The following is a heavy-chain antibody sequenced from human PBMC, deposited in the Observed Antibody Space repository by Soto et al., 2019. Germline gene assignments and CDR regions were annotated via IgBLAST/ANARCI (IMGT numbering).Heavy chain of an antibody. CDR2: ISYDGSNK. D-gene: IGHD5-12*01. CDR1: GFTFSSYG. Sequence: GGSLRLSCAASGFTFSSYGMHWVRQAPGKGLEWVAVISYDGSNKYYADSVKGRFTISRDNSKNTLYLQMNSLRAEDTAVYYCAKDLESGYDDYYYGMDVWGQGTTVTVSS. V-gene: IGHV3-30*18. J-gene: IGHJ6*02. CDR3: AKDLESGYDDYYYGMDV.